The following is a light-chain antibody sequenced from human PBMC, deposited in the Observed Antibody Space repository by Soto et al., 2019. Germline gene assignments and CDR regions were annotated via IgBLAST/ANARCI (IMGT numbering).Light chain of an antibody. V-gene: IGKV1-5*03. J-gene: IGKJ2*01. CDR2: KAS. CDR3: KQYNSYPYT. CDR1: QSISSW. Sequence: DIQMTQSPSTLSASVGDRVTITCRASQSISSWLAWYQQKPGKAPNLLIYKASSLESGVPSTFSGSGSGTEFTLTISSLQPDDFATYYCKQYNSYPYTFGQGTKLEIK.